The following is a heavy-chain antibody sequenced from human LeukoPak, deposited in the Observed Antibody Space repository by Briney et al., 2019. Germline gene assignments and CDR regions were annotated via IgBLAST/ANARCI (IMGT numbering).Heavy chain of an antibody. CDR3: ARSPTLYYFDY. Sequence: PSETLSLTCTVSGGSISRYYWSWIRQPPGKGLEWIGYIYYSASTDYNPSLKSRVTISVDTSKNQFSLKLSSVTAADTAVYYCARSPTLYYFDYWGQGSLVTDSS. CDR2: IYYSAST. CDR1: GGSISRYY. J-gene: IGHJ4*02. V-gene: IGHV4-59*08.